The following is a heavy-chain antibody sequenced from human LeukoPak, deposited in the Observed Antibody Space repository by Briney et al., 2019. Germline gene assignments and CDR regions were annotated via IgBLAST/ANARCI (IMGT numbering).Heavy chain of an antibody. Sequence: PSETLSLTCTVSGGSISSGSYYWSWIRQPAGKGLEWIGRIYTSGSTNYNPSLKGRVTISVDTSKNQFSLKLSSVTAADTAVYYCARGGGYYDSSGYYSEYFQHWGQGTLVTVSS. V-gene: IGHV4-61*02. J-gene: IGHJ1*01. CDR2: IYTSGST. CDR3: ARGGGYYDSSGYYSEYFQH. CDR1: GGSISSGSYY. D-gene: IGHD3-22*01.